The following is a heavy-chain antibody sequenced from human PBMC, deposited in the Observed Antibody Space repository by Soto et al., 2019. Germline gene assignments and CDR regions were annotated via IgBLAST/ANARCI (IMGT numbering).Heavy chain of an antibody. J-gene: IGHJ4*02. D-gene: IGHD5-12*01. V-gene: IGHV3-7*01. CDR2: ISRGGGRT. CDR3: ARDPGGGYDSGHGYFDY. Sequence: PGGSLRLSCAASGFTFSSYAMSWVRQAPGKGLEWVSNISRGGGRTYYADSVKGRFTISRDNAKNSLYLQMNSLRAEDTAVYYCARDPGGGYDSGHGYFDYWGQGTLVTVSS. CDR1: GFTFSSYA.